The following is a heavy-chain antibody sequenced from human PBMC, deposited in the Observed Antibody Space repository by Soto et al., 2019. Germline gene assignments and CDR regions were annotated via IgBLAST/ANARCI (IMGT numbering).Heavy chain of an antibody. CDR1: GFTFRNYW. V-gene: IGHV3-74*01. CDR2: IIGDGSTA. CDR3: SRDRDVWRLDS. J-gene: IGHJ4*02. D-gene: IGHD2-2*01. Sequence: EVQLAESGGGLVQPGESLRLSCAASGFTFRNYWMHWVRQAPGKGLEWVSRIIGDGSTASYAASVRGRFTVSRNNADNTLYLQMDRLTAEDTAVYYCSRDRDVWRLDSWGQGTLLTVSS.